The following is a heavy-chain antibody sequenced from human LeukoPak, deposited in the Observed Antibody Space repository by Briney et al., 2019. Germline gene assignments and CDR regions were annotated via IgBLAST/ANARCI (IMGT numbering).Heavy chain of an antibody. J-gene: IGHJ4*02. D-gene: IGHD2-2*01. Sequence: QAGGSLRLSCAGYGFTFDEYALHWVRQAPGKGLEWVSGINRNSDKVGYADSVKGRFTISRDNARNFLYLQMNSLRLEDTAMYYCTEDRYCPSTNCPVDYWGQGTLVTVSS. CDR3: TEDRYCPSTNCPVDY. V-gene: IGHV3-9*01. CDR2: INRNSDKV. CDR1: GFTFDEYA.